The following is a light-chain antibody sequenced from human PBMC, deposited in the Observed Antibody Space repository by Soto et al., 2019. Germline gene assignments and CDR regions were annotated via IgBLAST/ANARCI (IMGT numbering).Light chain of an antibody. Sequence: QAVVTQEPSLTVSPGGTVTLTCAFSTGAVTSGYYPNWFQQKPGQAPRALIYNTRNKHSWTPARFSGSLLGGKAALTLSGAQPEDEAEYYCLLYYGGAYVFGAGTKVTVL. V-gene: IGLV7-43*01. CDR1: TGAVTSGYY. CDR3: LLYYGGAYV. CDR2: NTR. J-gene: IGLJ1*01.